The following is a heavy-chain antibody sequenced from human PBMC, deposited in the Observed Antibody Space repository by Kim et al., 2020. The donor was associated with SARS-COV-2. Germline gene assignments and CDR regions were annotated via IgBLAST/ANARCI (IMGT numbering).Heavy chain of an antibody. CDR2: INNDGSRT. J-gene: IGHJ6*02. D-gene: IGHD2-8*01. V-gene: IGHV3-74*01. Sequence: GGSLRRSCAVSGFTLKNYWMHWVRQAPGKGLVWVSRINNDGSRTSYADSVKGRFTISRDNAKNTLYLQMNSLRAEDTAVYYCARDLMDRMDVWGQGTTVTVSS. CDR1: GFTLKNYW. CDR3: ARDLMDRMDV.